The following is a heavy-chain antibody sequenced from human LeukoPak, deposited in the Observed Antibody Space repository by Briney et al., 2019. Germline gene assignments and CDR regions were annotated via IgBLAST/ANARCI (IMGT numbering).Heavy chain of an antibody. CDR2: IYYSGST. V-gene: IGHV4-59*01. Sequence: PSETLSLTCTVSGGSISSYYWSWIRQPPGKGLEWIGYIYYSGSTNYNPSLKSRVTISVDTSKNQFSLKLSSVTAADTAVYYCARDGPYYGHNWFDPWGQGTLVTVSS. CDR1: GGSISSYY. D-gene: IGHD3-10*01. J-gene: IGHJ5*02. CDR3: ARDGPYYGHNWFDP.